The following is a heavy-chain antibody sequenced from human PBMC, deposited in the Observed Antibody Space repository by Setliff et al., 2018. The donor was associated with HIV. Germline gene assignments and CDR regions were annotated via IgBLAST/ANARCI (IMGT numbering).Heavy chain of an antibody. D-gene: IGHD5-12*01. V-gene: IGHV4-59*08. J-gene: IGHJ3*02. CDR2: IYYSGDTTYNPST. CDR3: ARVVPREVAPGGVDI. Sequence: SETLSLTCTVSGGSISGHYWSWIRQAPGKGLEWIGYIYYSGDTTYNPSTTYNPSLKSRVTISVDTSKNQFSLKLTSVTAADTAVYFCARVVPREVAPGGVDIWGQGTMVTGS. CDR1: GGSISGHY.